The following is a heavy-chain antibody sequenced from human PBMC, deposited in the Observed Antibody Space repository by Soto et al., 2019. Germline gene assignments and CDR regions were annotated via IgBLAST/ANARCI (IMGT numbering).Heavy chain of an antibody. D-gene: IGHD6-13*01. Sequence: SETLSLTCTVSGGSISSYYWSWIRQPPGKGLEWIGYIYYSGSTNYNPSLKSRVTISVDTSKNQFSLKLSSVTAADTAVYYCAGGRQQLVNHDAFDIWGQGTMVTVSS. V-gene: IGHV4-59*01. CDR3: AGGRQQLVNHDAFDI. CDR1: GGSISSYY. CDR2: IYYSGST. J-gene: IGHJ3*02.